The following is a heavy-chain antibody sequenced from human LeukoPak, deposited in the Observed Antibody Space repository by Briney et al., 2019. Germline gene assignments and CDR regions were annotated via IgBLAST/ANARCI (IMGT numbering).Heavy chain of an antibody. CDR2: IYHSGST. CDR3: ARAGPGSSSDY. Sequence: SETLSLTCTVSGGSISSGGYYWSWIRQPPGKGLEWIGYIYHSGSTYYNPSLKSRVTISVDRSKNQFSLKLSSVTAADTAVYYCARAGPGSSSDYWGQGTLVTVSS. D-gene: IGHD6-6*01. CDR1: GGSISSGGYY. V-gene: IGHV4-30-2*01. J-gene: IGHJ4*02.